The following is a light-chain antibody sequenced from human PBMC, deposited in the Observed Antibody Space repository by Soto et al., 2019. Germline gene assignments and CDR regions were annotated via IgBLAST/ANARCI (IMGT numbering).Light chain of an antibody. V-gene: IGKV3-15*01. CDR3: QQYNYRPPA. J-gene: IGKJ5*01. Sequence: EIVMTQSPATLSVSPGERAALSCRASQSVSGNLAWYQQTPGQAPRLLIYGASTRATGIPDRYSGRGVGTEFTLTNSSLQSEEFAVYKCQQYNYRPPALGQGTRLEI. CDR1: QSVSGN. CDR2: GAS.